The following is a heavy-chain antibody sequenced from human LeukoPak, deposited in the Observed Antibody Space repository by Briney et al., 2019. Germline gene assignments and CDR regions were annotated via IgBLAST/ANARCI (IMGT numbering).Heavy chain of an antibody. J-gene: IGHJ4*02. CDR3: ASIMTTVTQADY. V-gene: IGHV4-4*02. Sequence: SGTLSLTCAVSGGSISSSNWWSWVRQSPGKGLEWIGEIYHSGSTNYNPSLKSRVTISVDKSKNQFSLKLSSVTAADTAVYYCASIMTTVTQADYWGQGTLVTVSS. D-gene: IGHD4-17*01. CDR1: GGSISSSNW. CDR2: IYHSGST.